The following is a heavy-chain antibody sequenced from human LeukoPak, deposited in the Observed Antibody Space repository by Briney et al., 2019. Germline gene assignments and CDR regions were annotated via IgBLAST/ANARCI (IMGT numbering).Heavy chain of an antibody. D-gene: IGHD1-26*01. V-gene: IGHV3-21*01. CDR3: ARGGLGNYYQDY. CDR2: ISCSSSYI. J-gene: IGHJ4*02. Sequence: PGGSLRLSCAASGFTFSSYSMNWVRQAPGKGLEWVSSISCSSSYIYYADSVKGRFTISRDNAKNSLYLQMNSLRAEDTAVYYCARGGLGNYYQDYWGQGTLVTVSS. CDR1: GFTFSSYS.